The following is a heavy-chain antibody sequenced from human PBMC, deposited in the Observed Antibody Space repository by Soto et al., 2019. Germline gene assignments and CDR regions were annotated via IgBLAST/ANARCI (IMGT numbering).Heavy chain of an antibody. J-gene: IGHJ4*02. CDR1: GFTFSNYA. CDR2: ISSSGGST. CDR3: ARDRCINSVCYAPSDY. Sequence: GESLKISCAASGFTFSNYAMHWVRQAPGKGLEYVSAISSSGGSTYYANSVKGRFTISRDNSKNTLYLQMGSLRAEDMAVYYCARDRCINSVCYAPSDYWGQGTLVTVSS. D-gene: IGHD2-8*01. V-gene: IGHV3-64*01.